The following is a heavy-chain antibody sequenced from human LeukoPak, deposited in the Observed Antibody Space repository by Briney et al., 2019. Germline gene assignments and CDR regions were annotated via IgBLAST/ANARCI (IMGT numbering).Heavy chain of an antibody. CDR3: ATPYCSSLSCLDVFNI. V-gene: IGHV4-31*03. CDR1: GISISDGRYY. Sequence: PSQTLSLTCNVSGISISDGRYYWAWIRQRPGRGLEWIGYKYYSGSAEYNPSLKSRLTISIDTPENQFSLHLSSVTAADTAMYYCATPYCSSLSCLDVFNIWGQGRMVTVSS. J-gene: IGHJ3*02. D-gene: IGHD2-2*01. CDR2: KYYSGSA.